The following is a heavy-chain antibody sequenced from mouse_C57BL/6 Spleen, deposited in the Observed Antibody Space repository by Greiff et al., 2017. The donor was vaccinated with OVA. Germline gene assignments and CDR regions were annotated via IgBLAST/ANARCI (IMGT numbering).Heavy chain of an antibody. Sequence: EVKLVESGGDLVKPGGSLKLSCAASGFTFSSYGMSWVRQTPDKRLEWVATISSGGSYTYYPDSVKGRFTISRDNAKNTLYLQMSRLKSEDTAMYYCARRLYYFDYWGQGTTLTVSS. CDR2: ISSGGSYT. D-gene: IGHD3-3*01. J-gene: IGHJ2*01. V-gene: IGHV5-6*02. CDR1: GFTFSSYG. CDR3: ARRLYYFDY.